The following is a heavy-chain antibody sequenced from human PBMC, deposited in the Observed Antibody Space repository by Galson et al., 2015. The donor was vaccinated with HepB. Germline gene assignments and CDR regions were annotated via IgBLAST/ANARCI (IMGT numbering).Heavy chain of an antibody. CDR3: ARGVVGNRGFDY. V-gene: IGHV3-21*01. D-gene: IGHD1-26*01. CDR2: ISSSSSYI. Sequence: SLRLSCAASGFTFSSYSMNWVRQAPGKGLEWVSSISSSSSYIYYADSVKGRFTISRDNAKNSLYLQMNSLRAEDTAVYYCARGVVGNRGFDYWGQGTLVTVSS. J-gene: IGHJ4*02. CDR1: GFTFSSYS.